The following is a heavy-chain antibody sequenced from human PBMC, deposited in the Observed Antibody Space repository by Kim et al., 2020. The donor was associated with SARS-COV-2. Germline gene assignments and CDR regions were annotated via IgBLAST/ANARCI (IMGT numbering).Heavy chain of an antibody. D-gene: IGHD3-22*01. CDR2: VSTSGSP. CDR1: GTSISSYY. J-gene: IGHJ4*03. V-gene: IGHV4-4*07. Sequence: SETLSLTCTVSGTSISSYYWSWIRQPAGKGLEWIGRVSTSGSPYYNPSLKRRVSMSIDTSKKQFSLRLSSVTAADTAVYYCASTPLYYFDNSGSFDYWG. CDR3: ASTPLYYFDNSGSFDY.